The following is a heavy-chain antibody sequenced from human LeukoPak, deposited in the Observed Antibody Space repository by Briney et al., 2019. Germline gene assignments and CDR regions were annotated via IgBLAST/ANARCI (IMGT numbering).Heavy chain of an antibody. D-gene: IGHD6-19*01. J-gene: IGHJ3*02. V-gene: IGHV4-39*07. Sequence: SETLSLTCTVSGGSISSSSYYWGWIRQPPGKGLEWLGSIYYSGSTYYNPSLKSRVTISVDTSKNQFSLKLSSVTAADTAVYYCARELQWLVRPTDAFDIWGQGTMVTVSS. CDR2: IYYSGST. CDR3: ARELQWLVRPTDAFDI. CDR1: GGSISSSSYY.